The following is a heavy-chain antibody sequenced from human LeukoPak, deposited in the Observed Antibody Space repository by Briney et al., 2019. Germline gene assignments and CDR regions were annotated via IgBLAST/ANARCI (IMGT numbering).Heavy chain of an antibody. V-gene: IGHV3-43*02. CDR1: GFTIGPYA. Sequence: GGSLRLSCAASGFTIGPYAMYWVRQGPGRGLEWVPVIKADGSGTFYADSVRGRFTTSRDNSKNSLYLQMNSLTSEDTALHYCATWAFYHNLDVWGQGTTVIVSS. J-gene: IGHJ6*02. CDR2: IKADGSGT. CDR3: ATWAFYHNLDV. D-gene: IGHD2/OR15-2a*01.